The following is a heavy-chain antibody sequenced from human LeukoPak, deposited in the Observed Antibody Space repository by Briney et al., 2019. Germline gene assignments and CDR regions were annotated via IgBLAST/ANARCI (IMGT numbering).Heavy chain of an antibody. V-gene: IGHV1-24*01. J-gene: IGHJ4*02. D-gene: IGHD3-22*01. CDR2: FDPEDGET. CDR1: GYTLTELS. CDR3: ARDFPPYYDSGGYQPRQPDDEY. Sequence: ASVKVSCKVSGYTLTELSMHWVRQAPGKGLEWMGGFDPEDGETIYAQKFQGRVTMTEDTSTDTAYMELSSLRSEDTAVYYCARDFPPYYDSGGYQPRQPDDEYWGQGTLVTVSS.